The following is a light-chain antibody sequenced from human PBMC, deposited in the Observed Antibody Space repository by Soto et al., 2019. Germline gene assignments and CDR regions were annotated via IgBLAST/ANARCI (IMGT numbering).Light chain of an antibody. CDR3: QQYGSSGT. V-gene: IGKV3-20*01. CDR2: DAS. CDR1: QSVSSY. Sequence: EIVLTQSPGTLSLSPGERATPSCRASQSVSSYLAWYQHKPGQAPRLLIYDASNRATGIPARFSGSGSGTDFTLTISRLEPEDFAVYYCQQYGSSGTFGQGTKVDI. J-gene: IGKJ1*01.